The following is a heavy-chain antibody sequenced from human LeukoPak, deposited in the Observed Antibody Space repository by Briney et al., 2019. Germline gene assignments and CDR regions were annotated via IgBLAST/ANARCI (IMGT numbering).Heavy chain of an antibody. V-gene: IGHV4-39*02. CDR3: VRDSYDFWGTDGFDV. D-gene: IGHD5-12*01. CDR2: IYHTGTT. J-gene: IGHJ3*01. CDR1: TGSINTNNEY. Sequence: SETLSLTCYVSTGSINTNNEYWGWVRQPPGKGLEWIGSIYHTGTTYNNPSLKSRVAMSVDTSKSQISLRLTSVTAADTAMYYCVRDSYDFWGTDGFDVWGRGTMVTVSS.